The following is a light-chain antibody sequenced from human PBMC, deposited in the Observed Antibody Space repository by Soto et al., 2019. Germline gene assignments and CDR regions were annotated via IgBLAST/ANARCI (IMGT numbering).Light chain of an antibody. J-gene: IGKJ2*01. V-gene: IGKV3-20*01. CDR1: QSFSSSH. Sequence: EIVVTQSPGTLSLSPGERVTLSCRASQSFSSSHLAWYQQKPGQAPRLLIYDTSKRATGTPDRFSGSVSGTEFTLTVSRLEPEDFAVYFCQDYGGSPLYTFGQGTKLEIK. CDR3: QDYGGSPLYT. CDR2: DTS.